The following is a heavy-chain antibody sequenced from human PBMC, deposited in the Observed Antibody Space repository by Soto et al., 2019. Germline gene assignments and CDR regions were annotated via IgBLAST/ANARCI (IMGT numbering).Heavy chain of an antibody. Sequence: GASLRLSCAAPGFTFNIYDMHWVRLATGKGLEWVSAIGTAGDTYHPGSVKGRFTISRENAKNSLYLQMNSLRAGDTAVYYCATARYGETYYFDNWGQGTLVTVSS. V-gene: IGHV3-13*01. D-gene: IGHD4-17*01. CDR3: ATARYGETYYFDN. J-gene: IGHJ4*02. CDR2: IGTAGDT. CDR1: GFTFNIYD.